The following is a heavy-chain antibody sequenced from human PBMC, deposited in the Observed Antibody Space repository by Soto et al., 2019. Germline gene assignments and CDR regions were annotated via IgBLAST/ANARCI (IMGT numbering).Heavy chain of an antibody. Sequence: EVQLVESGGGLVQPGGSLRLSCAASGFTFSSYNLNWVRQAPGKGLEWVSYISSSSSTIYYADSVKGRFTISRDNAKNSLYLQMNSLRAEDTAVYYCAREVRIAVAGDFDYWVQGTLVTVSS. CDR1: GFTFSSYN. J-gene: IGHJ4*02. D-gene: IGHD6-19*01. CDR2: ISSSSSTI. V-gene: IGHV3-48*01. CDR3: AREVRIAVAGDFDY.